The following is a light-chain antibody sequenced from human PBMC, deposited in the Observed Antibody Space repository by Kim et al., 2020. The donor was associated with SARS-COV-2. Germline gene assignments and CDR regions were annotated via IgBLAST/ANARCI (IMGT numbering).Light chain of an antibody. J-gene: IGLJ3*02. CDR2: EDN. V-gene: IGLV6-57*03. Sequence: GQQVTFTCPRSRDRLARSYVQWEQQRPGSAPTTVIYEDNQRPSGVHARFSGSIDSSSNSAYLTISGLKTEDEADYYCQSYDSSNRVFGGGTQLTVL. CDR1: RDRLARSY. CDR3: QSYDSSNRV.